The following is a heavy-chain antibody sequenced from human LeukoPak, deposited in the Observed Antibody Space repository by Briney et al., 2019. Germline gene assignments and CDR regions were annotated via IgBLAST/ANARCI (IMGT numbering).Heavy chain of an antibody. CDR1: GGSISSYY. CDR3: ARERKTGVFDY. D-gene: IGHD7-27*01. Sequence: PSETLSLTCTVSGGSISSYYWSWIRQPPGKGLEWIGYIYYSGSTNYNPSLKSRVTMSVDTSKNQFSLKLSSVTAADTAVYYCARERKTGVFDYWGQGTLVTASS. J-gene: IGHJ4*02. V-gene: IGHV4-59*01. CDR2: IYYSGST.